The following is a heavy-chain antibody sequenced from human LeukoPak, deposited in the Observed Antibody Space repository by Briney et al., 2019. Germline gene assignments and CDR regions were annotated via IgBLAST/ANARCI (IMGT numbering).Heavy chain of an antibody. J-gene: IGHJ4*02. CDR2: INPSGGST. CDR1: GYTFTSYY. D-gene: IGHD3-10*01. V-gene: IGHV1-46*01. Sequence: ASVKVSCNASGYTFTSYYMHWVRQAPGQGLEWMGIINPSGGSTSYAQKFQGRVTMTRDMSTSTVYMELSSLRSEDTAVYYCARARFGELSFDYWGQGTLVTVSS. CDR3: ARARFGELSFDY.